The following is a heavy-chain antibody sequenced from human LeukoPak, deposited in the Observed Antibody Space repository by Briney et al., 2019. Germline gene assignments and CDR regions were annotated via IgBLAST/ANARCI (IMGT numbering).Heavy chain of an antibody. J-gene: IGHJ4*02. D-gene: IGHD3-22*01. Sequence: GESLKISCKGSGYSFTNHWIGWVRQMPGKRLQLMGIIYPSDSDTRYTPSFQGQVTISADKSLNTAYLQWGTLKASDTAMYYCVRLRFGGYNFDYWGQGALVTVSS. CDR2: IYPSDSDT. V-gene: IGHV5-51*01. CDR3: VRLRFGGYNFDY. CDR1: GYSFTNHW.